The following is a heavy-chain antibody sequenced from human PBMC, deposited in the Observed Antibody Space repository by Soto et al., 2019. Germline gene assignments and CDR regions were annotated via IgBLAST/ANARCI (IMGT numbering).Heavy chain of an antibody. Sequence: PGGSLRLSCAASGFPFINAWMNWVRQAPGKGLEWLGRIKSNPDGGTTDFAAPVKGRFSISRDDSRNMLFLQMNSLRTDDTAVYYCATVLSAGPAWGQGTLVTVSS. CDR2: IKSNPDGGTT. V-gene: IGHV3-15*01. CDR1: GFPFINAW. J-gene: IGHJ5*02. CDR3: ATVLSAGPA.